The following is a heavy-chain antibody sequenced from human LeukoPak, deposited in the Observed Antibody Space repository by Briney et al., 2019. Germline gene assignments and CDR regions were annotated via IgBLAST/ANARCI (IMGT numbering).Heavy chain of an antibody. CDR1: GFTFSSYI. V-gene: IGHV3-23*01. CDR3: AKDSTVSGSYYGMDI. CDR2: ISGSGSTT. J-gene: IGHJ6*02. D-gene: IGHD3-22*01. Sequence: PGGSLRLSCAASGFTFSSYIVTWVRQAPGKGLEWVSSISGSGSTTYFADSVEGRFTISRDNSKNTLYLQMSSLRAEDSATYYCAKDSTVSGSYYGMDIWGQGTTVTVSS.